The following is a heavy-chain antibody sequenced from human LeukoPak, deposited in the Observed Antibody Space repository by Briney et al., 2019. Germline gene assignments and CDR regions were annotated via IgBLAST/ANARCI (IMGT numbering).Heavy chain of an antibody. J-gene: IGHJ4*02. CDR3: AKGSYYDSSGSFYFDY. V-gene: IGHV3-7*03. CDR2: IKQDGSQK. Sequence: PGGSLRLSCAASGFTFSSYWMSWIRQAPGKGLEWVANIKQDGSQKNYVDSVKGRFTISRDNSKNTLYVQVNSLGTEDTAAYYCAKGSYYDSSGSFYFDYWGQGTLVTVSS. D-gene: IGHD3-22*01. CDR1: GFTFSSYW.